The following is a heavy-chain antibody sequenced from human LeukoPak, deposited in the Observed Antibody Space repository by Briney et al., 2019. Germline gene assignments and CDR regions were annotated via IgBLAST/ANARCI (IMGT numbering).Heavy chain of an antibody. Sequence: GGSLRLSCAASGFSFNSFGMNWVRQAPGQGLEWVAIISYDGSVEFYADSVKGRFTISRDKSTKTLYLQMNSLRAEDTAVYYCAKDARGDYYYYYYMDVWGKGTTVTVSS. CDR3: AKDARGDYYYYYYMDV. J-gene: IGHJ6*03. CDR1: GFSFNSFG. D-gene: IGHD4-17*01. V-gene: IGHV3-30*18. CDR2: ISYDGSVE.